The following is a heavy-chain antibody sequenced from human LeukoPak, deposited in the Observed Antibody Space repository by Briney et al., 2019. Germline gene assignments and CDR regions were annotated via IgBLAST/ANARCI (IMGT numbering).Heavy chain of an antibody. J-gene: IGHJ4*02. CDR1: GYTFTSFG. CDR3: ARGSNYGSGSYQSYFDY. V-gene: IGHV1-18*01. D-gene: IGHD3-10*01. CDR2: ISAYNANT. Sequence: ASVKVSCKASGYTFTSFGISWVRQAPGQGLEWMGWISAYNANTNYAQKFQGRVTMTTDTSTSTAYMELRSLRSDDTAVYYCARGSNYGSGSYQSYFDYWGQGTLVTVSS.